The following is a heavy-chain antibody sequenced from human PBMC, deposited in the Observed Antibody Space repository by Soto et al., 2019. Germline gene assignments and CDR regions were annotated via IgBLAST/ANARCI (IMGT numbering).Heavy chain of an antibody. V-gene: IGHV3-11*01. CDR2: ISGDGITT. D-gene: IGHD3-10*01. CDR3: AGDPYHYGSAF. J-gene: IGHJ4*02. Sequence: QVQLVESGGGLVEPGGSLRLSCAASGFRFGDHYMTWIRQAPGKGLEWVSKISGDGITTYYAESVKGRFAVSRDNAKNSLDLQMNRLRADDTAVYYCAGDPYHYGSAFWGQGALVTVSS. CDR1: GFRFGDHY.